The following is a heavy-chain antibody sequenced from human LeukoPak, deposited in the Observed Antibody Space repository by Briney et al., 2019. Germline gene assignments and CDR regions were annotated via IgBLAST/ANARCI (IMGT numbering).Heavy chain of an antibody. CDR1: GFTFSSYW. J-gene: IGHJ4*02. Sequence: GGSLRLSCVASGFTFSSYWMSWVRQAPGKGLEWVANIKQDGSEKYYVDSMKGRFTISRDNAKNSLYLQMDSLRAEDTAVYYCARDRARVEGQLGSFDYWGQGTLVTVSS. V-gene: IGHV3-7*04. CDR3: ARDRARVEGQLGSFDY. CDR2: IKQDGSEK. D-gene: IGHD5-18*01.